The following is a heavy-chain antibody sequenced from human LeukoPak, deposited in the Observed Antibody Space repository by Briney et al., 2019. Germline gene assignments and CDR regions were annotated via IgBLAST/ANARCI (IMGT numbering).Heavy chain of an antibody. Sequence: ASVKVSCKASGYTFTDYYIHWVRQAPGQGLEWMGWINPNSGGTNFAPKFHGRVSMTRDTSLSTAYMELSSLRSDDTAVYYCARGDKKENLSGPSGYFDPWGQGSLVTVSS. CDR3: ARGDKKENLSGPSGYFDP. CDR1: GYTFTDYY. J-gene: IGHJ5*02. V-gene: IGHV1-2*02. D-gene: IGHD3-10*01. CDR2: INPNSGGT.